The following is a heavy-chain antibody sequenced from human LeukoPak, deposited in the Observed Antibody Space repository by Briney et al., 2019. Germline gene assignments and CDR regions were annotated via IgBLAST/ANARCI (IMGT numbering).Heavy chain of an antibody. D-gene: IGHD3-10*01. V-gene: IGHV4-59*08. CDR3: ARLFRSGSYYTSLDY. J-gene: IGHJ4*02. CDR1: GGSISSYY. Sequence: SETLSLTCTVSGGSISSYYWTWIRQPPGKGLEWIGYIYYTGSTNYNPSLKSRVTISVDTSKNQFSLKLSSVTAADTAVYYCARLFRSGSYYTSLDYWGQGTLVTVPS. CDR2: IYYTGST.